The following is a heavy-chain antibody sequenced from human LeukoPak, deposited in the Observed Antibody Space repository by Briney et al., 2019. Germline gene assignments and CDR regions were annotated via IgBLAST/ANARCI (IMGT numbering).Heavy chain of an antibody. CDR2: ISAYNGNT. J-gene: IGHJ6*02. V-gene: IGHV1-18*01. CDR3: ARRGLVPRNYYYYGMDV. CDR1: GYTFPSYG. D-gene: IGHD6-19*01. Sequence: ASVNVSCQASGYTFPSYGISWVRQAHRQGLEWMGWISAYNGNTNYAQKLQGRVTMTTDTTTSTAYMELRSLRSDDTAVYYCARRGLVPRNYYYYGMDVWGQGTTVTVSS.